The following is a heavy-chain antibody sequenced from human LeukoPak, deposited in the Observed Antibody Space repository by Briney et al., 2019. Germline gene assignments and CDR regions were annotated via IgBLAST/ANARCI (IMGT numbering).Heavy chain of an antibody. J-gene: IGHJ5*02. D-gene: IGHD4-11*01. CDR2: ISSSTSTI. CDR1: GFTFSTYS. Sequence: GGSLRLSCAASGFTFSTYSMNWVRQAPGKGVEWVSYISSSTSTIYYAVSVKGRFPISRDNAKTSLYLQMNSLRAEDTAVYYCARVLPYDYINRFDRWGQGTLVTVSS. V-gene: IGHV3-48*01. CDR3: ARVLPYDYINRFDR.